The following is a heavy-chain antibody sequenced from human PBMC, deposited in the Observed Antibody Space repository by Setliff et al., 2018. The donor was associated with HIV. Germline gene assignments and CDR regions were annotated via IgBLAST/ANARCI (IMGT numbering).Heavy chain of an antibody. CDR2: IYHSGST. V-gene: IGHV4-38-2*01. CDR3: ATVSGYYWQYFDY. Sequence: SETLSLTCAVSGYSISSGYYWGWIRQPPGNGLEWIGHIYHSGSTSYNPSLKSRATISVDTSKNQFSLKLSSVTAADTAVYYCATVSGYYWQYFDYWGPGTLVTVSS. D-gene: IGHD3-22*01. J-gene: IGHJ4*02. CDR1: GYSISSGYY.